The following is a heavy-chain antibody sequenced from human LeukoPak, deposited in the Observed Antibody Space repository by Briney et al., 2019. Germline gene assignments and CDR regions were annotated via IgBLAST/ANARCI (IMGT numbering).Heavy chain of an antibody. J-gene: IGHJ5*02. CDR1: GITFSRFG. D-gene: IGHD1/OR15-1a*01. Sequence: SGGSLRLSCAASGITFSRFGMHWVRQAPGKGLEWVAFIWYDGSNKYYADSVKGRFTISRDNSKNTLYLQMNSLRVEDTAVYYCARDGTLTAGPFEPSGQRDPFTVSS. CDR2: IWYDGSNK. V-gene: IGHV3-33*01. CDR3: ARDGTLTAGPFEP.